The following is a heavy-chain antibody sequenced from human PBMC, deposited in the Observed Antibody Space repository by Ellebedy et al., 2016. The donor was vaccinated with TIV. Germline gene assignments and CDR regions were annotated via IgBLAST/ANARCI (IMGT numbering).Heavy chain of an antibody. V-gene: IGHV1-46*01. CDR2: VNPSGCST. CDR1: GYTFTRYY. D-gene: IGHD1-26*01. J-gene: IGHJ4*02. CDR3: ASTDAVGDTILPDY. Sequence: AASVKVSCKASGYTFTRYYMQWVRQAPGQGLEWMGIVNPSGCSTSYPQKFQGRVTMTRDTSTSTVYMELSSLRSEDTALYFCASTDAVGDTILPDYWGQGTLVTVSS.